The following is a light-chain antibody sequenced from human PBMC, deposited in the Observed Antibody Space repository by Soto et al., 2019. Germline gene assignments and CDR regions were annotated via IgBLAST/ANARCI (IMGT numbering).Light chain of an antibody. V-gene: IGLV2-14*01. J-gene: IGLJ1*01. CDR2: DVS. CDR1: SSDVGGYNY. CDR3: SSYTSSHTYV. Sequence: QSALTQPASVSGSPGQSITISCTGTSSDVGGYNYVSWYQQRPGKAPQLMIYDVSNRPSGISNRFSGSKSGNTASLTISGLQAEDEADYYCSSYTSSHTYVFGIGTKLTVL.